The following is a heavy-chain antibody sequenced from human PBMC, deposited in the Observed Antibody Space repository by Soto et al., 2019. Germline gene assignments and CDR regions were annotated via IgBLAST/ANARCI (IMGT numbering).Heavy chain of an antibody. D-gene: IGHD6-19*01. J-gene: IGHJ4*02. Sequence: VQLVQSGAEVKKPGASVKISCTASGYTFNSYYMHWVRQAPGQGLEWMGVINPSGDSAGYAQKFQGRVTMTRDTSTSTLYMDLSGLRSDDTAVYYCARVGSFEVVAATDYFDHWGQGTLITVSS. CDR3: ARVGSFEVVAATDYFDH. V-gene: IGHV1-46*02. CDR1: GYTFNSYY. CDR2: INPSGDSA.